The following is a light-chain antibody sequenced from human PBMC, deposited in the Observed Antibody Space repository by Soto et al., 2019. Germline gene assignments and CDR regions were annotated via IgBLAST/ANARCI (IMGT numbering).Light chain of an antibody. V-gene: IGKV3D-20*02. Sequence: EIVLTQSPGTLSLSPGERATLSCRASQSVSSRFLAWYQQKPGQAPRLLIYDAFNRATGVPVRFSGSGSGTDFTLTISSLEPEDFAVYYCQQRSNWAPITFGPGTKVDFK. CDR2: DAF. J-gene: IGKJ3*01. CDR1: QSVSSRF. CDR3: QQRSNWAPIT.